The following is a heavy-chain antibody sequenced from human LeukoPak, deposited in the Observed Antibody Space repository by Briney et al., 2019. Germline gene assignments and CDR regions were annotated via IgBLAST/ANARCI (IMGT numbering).Heavy chain of an antibody. D-gene: IGHD3-22*01. CDR2: VSGDGGRT. CDR1: GFTFDECA. J-gene: IGHJ1*01. V-gene: IGHV3-43*02. CDR3: ARDRMSSAPTYFHH. Sequence: PGGSLILSCAASGFTFDECAMHLVRQAPGKGLELVSFVSGDGGRTDYADSVKGRFTISRDNSKNSLYLQMNSLTAEDTAFYFCARDRMSSAPTYFHHWGQGTLVTVSA.